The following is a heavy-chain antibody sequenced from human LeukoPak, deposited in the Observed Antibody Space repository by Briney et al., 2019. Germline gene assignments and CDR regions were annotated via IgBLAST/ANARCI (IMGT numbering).Heavy chain of an antibody. D-gene: IGHD6-19*01. CDR2: IYYSGST. V-gene: IGHV4-39*07. J-gene: IGHJ4*02. CDR3: AREAPGSSGGIAGYYFDY. CDR1: GGSISSSSYY. Sequence: SETLSLTCTVSGGSISSSSYYWGWIRQPPGKGLGWIGSIYYSGSTYYNPSLKSRVTISVDTSKNQFSLKLSSVTAADTAVYYCAREAPGSSGGIAGYYFDYWGQGTLVTVSS.